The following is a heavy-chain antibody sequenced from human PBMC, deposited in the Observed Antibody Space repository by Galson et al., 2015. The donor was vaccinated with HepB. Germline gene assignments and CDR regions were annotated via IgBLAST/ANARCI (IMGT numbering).Heavy chain of an antibody. D-gene: IGHD1-14*01. CDR2: ITSSSTII. CDR3: AREAVTTYGLDV. J-gene: IGHJ6*02. V-gene: IGHV3-48*02. Sequence: SLRLSCAASGFTFSNYNMNWVRQAPGKGLEWVSYITSSSTIIYYADSVKGRFTISRDNGKNSLYLQMNRLRDEDTAVYYCAREAVTTYGLDVWGQGTTVTVSS. CDR1: GFTFSNYN.